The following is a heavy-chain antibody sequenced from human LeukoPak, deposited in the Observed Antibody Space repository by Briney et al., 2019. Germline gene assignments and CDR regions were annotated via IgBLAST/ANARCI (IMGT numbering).Heavy chain of an antibody. Sequence: GGALRLSCAASGFSFSSYAMSWVRQVPGKGLEWVSAIIGSGVSTYYADSVKGRFTISTEKSKNTLYLQMNSLRAEDTAVYYCAKGGRIVVVPAAIYYWGQGTLVTVSS. V-gene: IGHV3-23*01. CDR3: AKGGRIVVVPAAIYY. D-gene: IGHD2-2*02. CDR2: IIGSGVST. J-gene: IGHJ4*02. CDR1: GFSFSSYA.